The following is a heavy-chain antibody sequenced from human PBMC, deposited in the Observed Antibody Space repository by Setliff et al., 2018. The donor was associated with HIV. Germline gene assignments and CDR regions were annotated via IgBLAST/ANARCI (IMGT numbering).Heavy chain of an antibody. J-gene: IGHJ3*02. CDR3: ARQNYDGNSWDI. V-gene: IGHV1-46*01. CDR1: GYTFTSYY. CDR2: INPIFGTA. Sequence: ASVKVSCKASGYTFTSYYMHWVRRAPGQGLEWMGIINPIFGTANYAQKFEGRVTITTDESTSTAYVELSSLRSEDAAVYYCARQNYDGNSWDIWGQGTMVTVSS. D-gene: IGHD5-12*01.